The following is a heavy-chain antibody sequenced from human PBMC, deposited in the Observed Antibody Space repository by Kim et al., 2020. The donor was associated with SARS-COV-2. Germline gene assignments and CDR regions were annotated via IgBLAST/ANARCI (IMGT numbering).Heavy chain of an antibody. J-gene: IGHJ6*02. V-gene: IGHV3-30*07. D-gene: IGHD3-10*01. CDR3: ARDYRRAGKAYYYYYGMDV. Sequence: GRFTISRDNSKNTLYLQMNSLRAEDTAVYYCARDYRRAGKAYYYYYGMDVWGQGTTVTVSS.